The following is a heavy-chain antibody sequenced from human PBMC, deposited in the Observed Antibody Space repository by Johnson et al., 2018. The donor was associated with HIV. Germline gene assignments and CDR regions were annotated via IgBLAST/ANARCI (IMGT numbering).Heavy chain of an antibody. J-gene: IGHJ3*02. CDR1: GFTFSDYY. CDR2: ISSGAGTI. Sequence: QVQLVESGGGLVKPGGSLRLSCAASGFTFSDYYMSWIRQAPGKGLEWVSYISSGAGTIYYADSVRGRFTISRDNAKNSLYLQMNSLRAEDTAVYYCAILPEWELSPEVFDIWGQGTMVTVSS. V-gene: IGHV3-11*04. D-gene: IGHD1-26*01. CDR3: AILPEWELSPEVFDI.